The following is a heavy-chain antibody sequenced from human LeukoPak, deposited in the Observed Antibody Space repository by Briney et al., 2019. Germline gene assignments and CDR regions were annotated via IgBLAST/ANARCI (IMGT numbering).Heavy chain of an antibody. CDR1: GSLFSSYG. J-gene: IGHJ4*02. CDR2: VSGSGGGT. V-gene: IGHV3-23*01. Sequence: GGSLRLSCTTSGSLFSSYGMTWVRQTPGKGLEWVSAVSGSGGGTYYADSVKGRFTISRDNSKNTLYQQLNSLRAEDTAVYYCAKLLYDPFGGAFNNWGQGTLVTVSS. D-gene: IGHD3-10*01. CDR3: AKLLYDPFGGAFNN.